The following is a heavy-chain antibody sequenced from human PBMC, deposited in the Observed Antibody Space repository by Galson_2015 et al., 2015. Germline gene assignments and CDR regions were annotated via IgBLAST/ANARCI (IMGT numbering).Heavy chain of an antibody. Sequence: SLRLSCAASGFTFSSYWMSWVRQAPGKGLEWVANIKQDGSEKNYVDSVKGRFTISRDNAKNSLHLQMNSLRAEDTAVYYCARAPSPYGDPAYYFDYWGQGTLVTVSS. J-gene: IGHJ4*02. CDR3: ARAPSPYGDPAYYFDY. CDR1: GFTFSSYW. CDR2: IKQDGSEK. V-gene: IGHV3-7*03. D-gene: IGHD4-17*01.